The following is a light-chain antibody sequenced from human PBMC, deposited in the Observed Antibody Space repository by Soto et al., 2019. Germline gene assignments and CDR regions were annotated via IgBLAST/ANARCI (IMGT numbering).Light chain of an antibody. V-gene: IGKV3-15*01. J-gene: IGKJ4*01. CDR2: DAS. Sequence: EILMTQSPASLSVSPGENATLSCRASQSVSTNLVWYQQKLGQSPRLLIYDASTRPTGIPARFGGMGSGTHFTLTITSLQSEDSAVYYCQQYHKWPPLTFGGGTKVEI. CDR3: QQYHKWPPLT. CDR1: QSVSTN.